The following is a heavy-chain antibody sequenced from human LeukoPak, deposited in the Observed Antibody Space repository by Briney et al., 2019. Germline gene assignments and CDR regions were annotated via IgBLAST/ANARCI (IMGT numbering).Heavy chain of an antibody. J-gene: IGHJ4*02. V-gene: IGHV3-74*01. CDR2: ISYDGGGT. Sequence: GGSLRLSCAASGFTFSDYWMHWVRQTPGKGLVWVSRISYDGGGTNYAESVKGRFTISRDNAKNTLYLQMNSLSVEDTAVYYCVRNMVRGVVYFDSWGQGALVTVSS. D-gene: IGHD3-10*01. CDR3: VRNMVRGVVYFDS. CDR1: GFTFSDYW.